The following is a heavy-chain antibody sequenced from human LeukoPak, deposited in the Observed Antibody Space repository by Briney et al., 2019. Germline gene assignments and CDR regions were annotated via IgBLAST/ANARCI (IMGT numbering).Heavy chain of an antibody. CDR3: ARTRYYYNSRSYGAPYYFDY. J-gene: IGHJ4*02. Sequence: GGSLRLSCAASGFTFSNYWMTWVRQAPGKGLEWVANIKQDGSQKYYVDSVKGRFTISRDNAKNSVFLQMNSLRAGDTAVYYCARTRYYYNSRSYGAPYYFDYWGQGTLVTVSS. CDR1: GFTFSNYW. CDR2: IKQDGSQK. V-gene: IGHV3-7*01. D-gene: IGHD3-10*01.